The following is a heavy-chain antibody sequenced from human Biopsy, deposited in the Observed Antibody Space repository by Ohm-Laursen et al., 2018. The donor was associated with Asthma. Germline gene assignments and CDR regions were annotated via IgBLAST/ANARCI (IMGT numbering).Heavy chain of an antibody. J-gene: IGHJ2*01. CDR2: IYPGDSDA. V-gene: IGHV5-51*01. CDR3: ARRGWGASFWYFDL. Sequence: ESLRISCKGFGYSFTNYWIGWVRQMPGKGLEWMGIIYPGDSDARYSPSFQGQVTLSADKSISTAYLRWSSLKASDTAMYYCARRGWGASFWYFDLWGRGTLVTVSS. CDR1: GYSFTNYW. D-gene: IGHD1-26*01.